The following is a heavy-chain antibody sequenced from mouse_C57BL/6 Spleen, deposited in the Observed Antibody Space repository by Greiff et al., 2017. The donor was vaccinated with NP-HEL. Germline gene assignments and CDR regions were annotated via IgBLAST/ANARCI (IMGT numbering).Heavy chain of an antibody. D-gene: IGHD2-12*01. Sequence: PGAELVRPGASVKLSCTASGSNIKDDYMHWVKQRPEQGLEWIGWIDPEDGDTEYASKFQGKATITADTSSNTAYLQLSSLTSEDTAVYYCATWAYDSGHYALDYWGQGTSVTVSS. CDR2: IDPEDGDT. J-gene: IGHJ4*01. V-gene: IGHV14-4*01. CDR1: GSNIKDDY. CDR3: ATWAYDSGHYALDY.